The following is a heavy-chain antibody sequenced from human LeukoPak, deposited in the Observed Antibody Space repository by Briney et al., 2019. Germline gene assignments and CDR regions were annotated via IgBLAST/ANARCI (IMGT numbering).Heavy chain of an antibody. D-gene: IGHD6-13*01. CDR2: IYPGDSDT. CDR1: GYSFTSYW. Sequence: GESLRISCKGSGYSFTSYWIGWVRQMPGKGLEWMGIIYPGDSDTRYGPSFQGQVTISADKSISTAYLQSSSLKASDTAMYYCARHVTIAAASDYWGQGTLVTVSS. CDR3: ARHVTIAAASDY. J-gene: IGHJ4*02. V-gene: IGHV5-51*01.